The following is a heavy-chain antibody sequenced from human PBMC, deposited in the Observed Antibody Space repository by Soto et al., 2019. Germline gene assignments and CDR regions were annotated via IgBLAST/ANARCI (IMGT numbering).Heavy chain of an antibody. CDR1: GYTFTSYA. J-gene: IGHJ4*02. V-gene: IGHV1-3*01. D-gene: IGHD6-19*01. CDR3: ARGEQWLVFPYFDY. CDR2: INAGNGNT. Sequence: QVQLVQSGAEVKKPGASVMVSCKASGYTFTSYAMHWVRQAPGQRLEWMGWINAGNGNTKYSQKFQGRVTITRDTSASTAYMELSSLRSEDTAVYYCARGEQWLVFPYFDYWGQGTLVTVSS.